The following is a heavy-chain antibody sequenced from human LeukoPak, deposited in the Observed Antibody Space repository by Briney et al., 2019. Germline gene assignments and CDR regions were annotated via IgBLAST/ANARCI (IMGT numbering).Heavy chain of an antibody. CDR1: GFTLNTYG. V-gene: IGHV3-30*03. Sequence: GGSLRLSCAASGFTLNTYGMHWVRQAPGKGVEWVAAISYDGSDKYYAASAKGRFTLSRDNSKNTLYLQMNSLRTEDTAVYYCAGLTRHSDQPPGCWGQGTLVTVSS. D-gene: IGHD6-19*01. CDR2: ISYDGSDK. J-gene: IGHJ4*02. CDR3: AGLTRHSDQPPGC.